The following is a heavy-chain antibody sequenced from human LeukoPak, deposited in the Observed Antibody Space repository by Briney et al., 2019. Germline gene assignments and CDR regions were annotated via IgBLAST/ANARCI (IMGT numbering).Heavy chain of an antibody. CDR3: TSQDDYSNYGGVY. J-gene: IGHJ4*02. D-gene: IGHD4-11*01. Sequence: ASVTVSCKASGYIFTGYYMHWVRQAPGQGLEWMGWINPYSGGTNYAQKFQGRVTMARDTSISTAYMELSRLNFDDTAVYYCTSQDDYSNYGGVYWGQGTLVTVSS. CDR2: INPYSGGT. CDR1: GYIFTGYY. V-gene: IGHV1-2*02.